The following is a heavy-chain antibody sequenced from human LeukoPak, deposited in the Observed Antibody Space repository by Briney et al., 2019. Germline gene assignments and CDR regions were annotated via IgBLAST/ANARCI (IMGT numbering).Heavy chain of an antibody. J-gene: IGHJ3*02. V-gene: IGHV7-4-1*02. CDR3: ARVKRAVTSTGEAFDI. CDR1: GYTFTNYA. D-gene: IGHD6-19*01. Sequence: ASVKISCKASGYTFTNYAMNWVRQAPGQGLEWMGWINTNTGNPTYAQGFTGRFVFSLDTSVSTAYLQISSLKAADTALYYCARVKRAVTSTGEAFDIWGLGTMVTVSS. CDR2: INTNTGNP.